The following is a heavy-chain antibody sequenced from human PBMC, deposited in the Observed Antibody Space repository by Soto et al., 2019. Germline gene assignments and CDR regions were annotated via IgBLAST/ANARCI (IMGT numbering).Heavy chain of an antibody. CDR1: GGSISSYY. CDR2: IYYSGST. D-gene: IGHD1-26*01. Sequence: PSETLSLTCTVSGGSISSYYWSWIRQPPGKGLEYIGYIYYSGSTNYNPSLKSRVTISVDTSKKQLSLKLSSVTAADTAVYYCARSLYSGSYTNWFDPWGQGTLVTVSS. V-gene: IGHV4-59*01. J-gene: IGHJ5*02. CDR3: ARSLYSGSYTNWFDP.